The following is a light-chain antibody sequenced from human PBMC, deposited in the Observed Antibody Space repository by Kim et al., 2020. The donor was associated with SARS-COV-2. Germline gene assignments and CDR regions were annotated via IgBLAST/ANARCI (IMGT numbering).Light chain of an antibody. CDR3: QQFGSSPLYS. V-gene: IGKV3-20*01. CDR1: QSVISNK. Sequence: SPGERATLSCRASQSVISNKLAWYQQKPGQAPRLLIYDASSRTTGIPDSFSGSGSGTDFTLTIIRLEPEDFAVYYCQQFGSSPLYSFGQVTELEI. CDR2: DAS. J-gene: IGKJ2*03.